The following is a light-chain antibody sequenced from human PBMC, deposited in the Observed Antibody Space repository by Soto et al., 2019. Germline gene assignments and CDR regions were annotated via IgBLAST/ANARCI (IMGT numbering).Light chain of an antibody. Sequence: DIQMTQSPSTLSASGGDRVIITCRASQSISNWLAWYQQKPGKAPRLLIYKASRLENGVPSRFSGSGSGTEFTLTISSLQPDDFASDYCQQYDSYPWTFGQGTKVEIK. CDR3: QQYDSYPWT. J-gene: IGKJ1*01. CDR2: KAS. CDR1: QSISNW. V-gene: IGKV1-5*03.